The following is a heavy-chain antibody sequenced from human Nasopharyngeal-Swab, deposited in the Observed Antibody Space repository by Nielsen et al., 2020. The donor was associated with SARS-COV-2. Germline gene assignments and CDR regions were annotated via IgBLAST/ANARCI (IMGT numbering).Heavy chain of an antibody. CDR2: ISSSSSYI. Sequence: GESLKISCEASGFTFRDHAMTWVRQAPGKGLEWVSSISSSSSYIYYADSVKGRFTISRDNAKNSLYLQMNSLRAEDTAVYYCARDPSTYGSGSGYWGQGTLVTVSS. CDR1: GFTFRDHA. J-gene: IGHJ4*02. CDR3: ARDPSTYGSGSGY. V-gene: IGHV3-21*01. D-gene: IGHD3-10*01.